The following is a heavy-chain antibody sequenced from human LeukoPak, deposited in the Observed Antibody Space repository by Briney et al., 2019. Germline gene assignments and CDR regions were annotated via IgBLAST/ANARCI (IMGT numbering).Heavy chain of an antibody. CDR1: GFTVSSNY. V-gene: IGHV3-53*04. Sequence: GGSLRLSCAAPGFTVSSNYMSWVRQAPGKGLEWVSVIYSGGSTYYADSVKGRFTISRHNSKNTLYLQMNSLRAEDTAVYYCARDSGYSSGWYHGSYYYGMDVWGQGTTVTVSS. D-gene: IGHD6-19*01. CDR3: ARDSGYSSGWYHGSYYYGMDV. CDR2: IYSGGST. J-gene: IGHJ6*02.